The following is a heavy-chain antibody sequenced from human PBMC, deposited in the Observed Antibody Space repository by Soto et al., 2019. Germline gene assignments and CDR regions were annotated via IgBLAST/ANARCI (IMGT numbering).Heavy chain of an antibody. CDR2: ISGSGGST. CDR1: GFTFSSYA. D-gene: IGHD3-3*01. V-gene: IGHV3-23*01. CDR3: AKAQKEEWLLPTLYYYYGMDV. J-gene: IGHJ6*02. Sequence: LRLSCAASGFTFSSYAMSWVRQAPGKGLEWVSAISGSGGSTYYADSVKGRFTISRDNSKNTLYLQMNSLRAEDTAVYYCAKAQKEEWLLPTLYYYYGMDVWGQGTTVTVSS.